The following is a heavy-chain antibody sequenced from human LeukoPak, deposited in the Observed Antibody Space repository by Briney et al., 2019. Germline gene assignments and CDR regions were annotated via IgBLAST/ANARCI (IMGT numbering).Heavy chain of an antibody. J-gene: IGHJ4*02. Sequence: PSETLSLTCTVSGGSFSSHYWSWIRQPPGKGLEWIGYINYSGTTNYNPSPKSRVTLSVDTSKNQFSLRLTSVTTADTAVYYCARGPEGSGSYIFDYWGQGTLVTASS. CDR1: GGSFSSHY. CDR3: ARGPEGSGSYIFDY. V-gene: IGHV4-59*11. D-gene: IGHD3-10*01. CDR2: INYSGTT.